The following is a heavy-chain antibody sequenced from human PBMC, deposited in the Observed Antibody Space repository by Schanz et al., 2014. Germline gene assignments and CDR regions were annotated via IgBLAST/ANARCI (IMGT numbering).Heavy chain of an antibody. D-gene: IGHD3-3*01. CDR1: GGTFSSST. CDR2: IIPILDKT. CDR3: AKVDRTRYYAMDV. V-gene: IGHV1-69*08. Sequence: QVQLVQSGAEVKKPGSSVKVSCKASGGTFSSSTLTWVRQAPGQGLEWMGRIIPILDKTNYAQKFQGRVTMTADKSTSTVYMEVSGMRSEATAVYYCAKVDRTRYYAMDVWGQGTPVAVSS. J-gene: IGHJ6*02.